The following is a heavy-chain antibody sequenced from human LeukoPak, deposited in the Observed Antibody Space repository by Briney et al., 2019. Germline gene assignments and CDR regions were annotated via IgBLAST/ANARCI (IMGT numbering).Heavy chain of an antibody. J-gene: IGHJ6*02. CDR2: IYYSGST. CDR3: ARDRDFWSGPPIGMDV. D-gene: IGHD3-3*01. Sequence: PSETLSLTCTVSGGSISSGGYYWSWIRQHPGKGLEWIGYIYYSGSTYYNPSLKSRVTISVDTSKNQFSLKLSSVTAADTAVYYCARDRDFWSGPPIGMDVWGQGTTVTVSS. CDR1: GGSISSGGYY. V-gene: IGHV4-31*03.